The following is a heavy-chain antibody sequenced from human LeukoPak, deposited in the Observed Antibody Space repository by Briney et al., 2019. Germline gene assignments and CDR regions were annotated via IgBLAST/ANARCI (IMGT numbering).Heavy chain of an antibody. Sequence: SETLSLTCSVSGGSMSSYYWSWIRQPPGKGLEWIGYIYDSGSTNYNPSLKSRVTISVDTSKNQFSLKLSSVTAADTAVYYCARVMVVPAAISGTDAFDIWGQGTMVTVSS. CDR2: IYDSGST. D-gene: IGHD2-2*02. CDR3: ARVMVVPAAISGTDAFDI. V-gene: IGHV4-59*01. J-gene: IGHJ3*02. CDR1: GGSMSSYY.